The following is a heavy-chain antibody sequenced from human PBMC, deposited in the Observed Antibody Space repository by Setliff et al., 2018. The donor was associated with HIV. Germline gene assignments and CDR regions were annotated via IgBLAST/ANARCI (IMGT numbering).Heavy chain of an antibody. J-gene: IGHJ3*02. V-gene: IGHV4-59*04. D-gene: IGHD2-2*01. CDR3: ARTRDCSSSGCFYHAFDM. Sequence: SETLSLTCSVPGGSISGHFWSWIRQSPGKGLEWIGSIHYGGTTYSNPSLRSRVAFSVDTSKNQFSLQLSSVTAADMAVYYCARTRDCSSSGCFYHAFDMWGQGTMVTVSS. CDR2: IHYGGTT. CDR1: GGSISGHF.